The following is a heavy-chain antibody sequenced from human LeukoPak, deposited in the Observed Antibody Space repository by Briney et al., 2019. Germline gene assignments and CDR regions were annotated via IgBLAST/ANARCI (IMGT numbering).Heavy chain of an antibody. Sequence: KASETLSLTCTVSGGSISSSDYYWGWIRQPPGKGLEWIGSIYYSGSTYYNPSLKSRVTISVDTSKNQFSLKLSSVTAADTAVYYCARDRVAITFGGVDYWGQGTLVTVSS. V-gene: IGHV4-39*07. CDR2: IYYSGST. J-gene: IGHJ4*02. D-gene: IGHD3-16*01. CDR1: GGSISSSDYY. CDR3: ARDRVAITFGGVDY.